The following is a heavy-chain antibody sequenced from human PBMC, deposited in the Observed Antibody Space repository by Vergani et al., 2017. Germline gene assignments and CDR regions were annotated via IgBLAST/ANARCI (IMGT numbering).Heavy chain of an antibody. Sequence: QVQLQESGPGLVKASQNLSLTCSVSGAYVGSGGYYWSWVRQRPGMGLDWIGYIYYSGTTYYNPSLESRLTISLDTSENHLSLKLTSVTAADTPVYYCAGQQDYFMDVRGKGATVSVS. CDR1: GAYVGSGGYY. D-gene: IGHD1-1*01. CDR2: IYYSGTT. V-gene: IGHV4-31*03. J-gene: IGHJ6*03. CDR3: AGQQDYFMDV.